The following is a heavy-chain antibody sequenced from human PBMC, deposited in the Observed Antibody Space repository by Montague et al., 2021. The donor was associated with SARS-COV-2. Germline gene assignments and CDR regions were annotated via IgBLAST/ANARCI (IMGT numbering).Heavy chain of an antibody. V-gene: IGHV4-34*01. D-gene: IGHD3-22*01. J-gene: IGHJ2*01. CDR3: ARGAPTITMIVVVFTGAGWYFDL. CDR2: FTHNGST. Sequence: SETLSLTCSGLCRCTHAHFGSALVWTPVTTQERMASFTHNGSTNYNPSLKSRVSISVDTSKNQFSLKLSSVTAADTAVYYCARGAPTITMIVVVFTGAGWYFDLWGRGTLVTVSS. CDR1: CRCTHAHF.